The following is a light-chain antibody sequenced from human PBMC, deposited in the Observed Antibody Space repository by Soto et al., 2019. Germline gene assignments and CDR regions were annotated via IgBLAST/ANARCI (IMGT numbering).Light chain of an antibody. CDR1: SSDVGSYNL. CDR3: CSYAGSLYV. CDR2: EVS. V-gene: IGLV2-23*02. Sequence: QCARTRAASGSGAVGEWSTISCTGTSSDVGSYNLVSWYQQHPGKAPKLMIYEVSKRPSGVSNRFSGSKSGNTASLTISGLHAEDEDDYYCCSYAGSLYVFGTGTKVTV. J-gene: IGLJ1*01.